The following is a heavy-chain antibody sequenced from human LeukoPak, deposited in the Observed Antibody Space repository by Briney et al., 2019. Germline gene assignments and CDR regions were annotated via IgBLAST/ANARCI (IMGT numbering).Heavy chain of an antibody. CDR1: GGSVSSGSYY. CDR2: IYYSGST. V-gene: IGHV4-61*01. CDR3: ARVGYSYGYDFDY. J-gene: IGHJ4*02. Sequence: PSETLSLTCTVSGGSVSSGSYYWSWIRQPPGKGLEWIGYIYYSGSTNYNPSLKSRVTISVDTSKNQFSLKLSSVTAADTAVYYCARVGYSYGYDFDYWGQGTLVTVSS. D-gene: IGHD5-18*01.